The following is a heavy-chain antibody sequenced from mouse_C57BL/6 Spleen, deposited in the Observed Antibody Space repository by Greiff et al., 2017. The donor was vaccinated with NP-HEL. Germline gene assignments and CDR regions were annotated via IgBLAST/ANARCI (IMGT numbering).Heavy chain of an antibody. J-gene: IGHJ2*01. CDR3: ARSRDGYYDY. V-gene: IGHV1-62-3*01. CDR2: IDPRSGNT. D-gene: IGHD2-3*01. CDR1: GYTFTSYW. Sequence: QVQLQQPGAELVKPGASVKLSCKASGYTFTSYWMHWVKQRPGRGLEWIGRIDPRSGNTYYNEKFKGKATLTADKSSSTAYMELRSLTSEDSAVYFCARSRDGYYDYWGQGTTLTVSS.